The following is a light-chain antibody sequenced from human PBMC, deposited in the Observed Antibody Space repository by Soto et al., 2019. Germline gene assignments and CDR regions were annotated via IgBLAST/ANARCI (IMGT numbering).Light chain of an antibody. V-gene: IGKV1-5*03. CDR2: KAS. Sequence: DIQMTQSPSTLSASVGDRVIITCRASQNVGRYLAWYQQRPGKAPKGLISKASSLESGAPSRFRGSGSGTEFTLTISSQQPEDLATYYGQQYYSHPCTFGRGTKVE. CDR1: QNVGRY. J-gene: IGKJ4*01. CDR3: QQYYSHPCT.